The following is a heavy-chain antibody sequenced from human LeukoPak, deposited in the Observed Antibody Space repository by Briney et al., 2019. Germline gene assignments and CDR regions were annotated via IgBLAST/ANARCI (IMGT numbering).Heavy chain of an antibody. D-gene: IGHD1-26*01. Sequence: ASVKVSCKASGYTFTGYYMHWVRQAPGQRLEWMGWINPNSGSTNYAQKFQGRVTMTRDTSISTAYMELSRLSSDDTAVYYCARDLIVGATTEYYFDYWGQGTLVTVSS. J-gene: IGHJ4*02. CDR3: ARDLIVGATTEYYFDY. CDR2: INPNSGST. CDR1: GYTFTGYY. V-gene: IGHV1-2*02.